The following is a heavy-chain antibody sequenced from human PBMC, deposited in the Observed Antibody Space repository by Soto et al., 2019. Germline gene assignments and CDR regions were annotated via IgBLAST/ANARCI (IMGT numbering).Heavy chain of an antibody. J-gene: IGHJ4*02. CDR3: ARTPGY. Sequence: QVQLQXSXXXXXKXXQTLSXTCTVSGGSISSGGYYWSWIRQHPGKGLEWIGYIYYSGSTYYNPSLKSRVTISVDTSKNQFSLKLSSVTAADTAVYYCARTPGYWGQGTLVTVSS. CDR1: GGSISSGGYY. V-gene: IGHV4-31*03. CDR2: IYYSGST.